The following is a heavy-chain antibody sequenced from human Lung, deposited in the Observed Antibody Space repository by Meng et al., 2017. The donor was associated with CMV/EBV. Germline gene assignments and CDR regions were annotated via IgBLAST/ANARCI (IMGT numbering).Heavy chain of an antibody. J-gene: IGHJ4*02. V-gene: IGHV1-2*06. CDR2: INPKSGAT. D-gene: IGHD3-10*01. CDR1: GYPFTGYY. Sequence: QAQLVPSGTEVKKLGAEVKVYCKTSGYPFTGYYTHWVRQAPGQGLEWMGRINPKSGATDYAQKFQGRVTLTRDTSINTAYMELNRLTSDDTAVYYCARFGEVIDYWGQGTLVTVSS. CDR3: ARFGEVIDY.